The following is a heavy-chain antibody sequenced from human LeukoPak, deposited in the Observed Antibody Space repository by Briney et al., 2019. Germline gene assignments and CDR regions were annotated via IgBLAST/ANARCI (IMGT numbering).Heavy chain of an antibody. V-gene: IGHV3-21*01. D-gene: IGHD1-26*01. CDR3: ARAGIVGATDDAFDI. CDR2: ISSSSSYI. Sequence: GGSLRLSCVASGFNFQRYGMGWVRQAPGKGLEWVSSISSSSSYIYYADSVKGRFTISRDNAKNSLYLQMNSLRAEDTAVYYCARAGIVGATDDAFDIWGQGTMVTVSS. J-gene: IGHJ3*02. CDR1: GFNFQRYG.